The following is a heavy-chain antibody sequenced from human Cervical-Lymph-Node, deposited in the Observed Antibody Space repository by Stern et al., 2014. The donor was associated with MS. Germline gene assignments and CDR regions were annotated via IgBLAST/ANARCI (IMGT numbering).Heavy chain of an antibody. V-gene: IGHV1-69*06. J-gene: IGHJ4*02. Sequence: VQLLESGAEVKKPGSSVKVSCKASGDTFSSYAINWVRQVPGQGLEWKGGITPVFGTTNYAQKFQGRVTITADKSTNTAYMELMTLRSEDTAVYYCARGGGLVGYFDYWGQGTLVSVSS. CDR3: ARGGGLVGYFDY. CDR2: ITPVFGTT. CDR1: GDTFSSYA. D-gene: IGHD1-26*01.